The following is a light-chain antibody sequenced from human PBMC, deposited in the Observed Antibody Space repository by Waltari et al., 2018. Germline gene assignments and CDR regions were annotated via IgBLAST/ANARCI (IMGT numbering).Light chain of an antibody. CDR1: YSNMGMHS. CDR3: ALWDDSLNGVV. V-gene: IGLV1-44*01. CDR2: SNT. Sequence: QSVLTQPPSASGNPGQRVTIPCSGTYSNMGMHSANWSQHPPGTAPQLLIHSNTERPSGVPGRFSGSKSGTSASLAISGLQSEDEGDYYCALWDDSLNGVVFGGGTKLTVL. J-gene: IGLJ2*01.